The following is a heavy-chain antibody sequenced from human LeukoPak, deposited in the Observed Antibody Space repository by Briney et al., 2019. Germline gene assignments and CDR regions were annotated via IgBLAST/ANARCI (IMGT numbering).Heavy chain of an antibody. V-gene: IGHV4-39*07. CDR1: GGSISSGGYY. CDR3: ARGGNSADY. CDR2: INHSGST. Sequence: ASETLSLTCTVSGGSISSGGYYWSWIRQPPGKGLEWIGEINHSGSTNYNPSLKSRVTISVDTSKNQFSLKLSSVTAADTAVYYCARGGNSADYWGQGTLVTVSS. D-gene: IGHD4-23*01. J-gene: IGHJ4*02.